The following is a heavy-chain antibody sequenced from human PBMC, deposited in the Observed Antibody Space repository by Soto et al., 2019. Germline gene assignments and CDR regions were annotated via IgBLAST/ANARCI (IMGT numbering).Heavy chain of an antibody. J-gene: IGHJ5*02. CDR2: IYYNGST. CDR3: ARQRVIPDTPTNWFDP. D-gene: IGHD2-15*01. CDR1: GGSVSSRSYF. V-gene: IGHV4-39*01. Sequence: QVQVQESGPGLVKPSDTLSLTCTVSGGSVSSRSYFWGWIRQPPGKGLEWIGTIYYNGSTYYNPSLKSRVTLSVDTSKNQFSLKLTSVTASDTALYYCARQRVIPDTPTNWFDPWGQGTLVTVSS.